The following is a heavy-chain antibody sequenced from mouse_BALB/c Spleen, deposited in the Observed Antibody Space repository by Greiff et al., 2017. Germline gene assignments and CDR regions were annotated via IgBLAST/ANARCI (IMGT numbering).Heavy chain of an antibody. Sequence: EVMLVESGGGLVKPGGSLKLSCAASGFAFSSYDMSWVRQTPEKRLEWVAYISSGGGSTYYPDTVKGRFTISRDNAKNTLYLQMSSLKSEDTAMYYCARHNEDYAMDYWGQGTSVTVSS. CDR2: ISSGGGST. J-gene: IGHJ4*01. V-gene: IGHV5-12-1*01. CDR3: ARHNEDYAMDY. CDR1: GFAFSSYD.